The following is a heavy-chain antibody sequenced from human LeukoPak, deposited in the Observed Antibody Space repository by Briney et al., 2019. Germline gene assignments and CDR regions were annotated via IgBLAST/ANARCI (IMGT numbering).Heavy chain of an antibody. J-gene: IGHJ4*02. V-gene: IGHV3-30*18. D-gene: IGHD6-19*01. Sequence: GRSLRLSCAASGFTFSSYGMHWVRQAPGKGLEWVAVISYDRSNKYYADSVKGRFTISRDNSKNTLYLQMNSLRAEDTAVYYCAQDQEWLVVLPGYYFDYWGQGTLVTVSS. CDR2: ISYDRSNK. CDR1: GFTFSSYG. CDR3: AQDQEWLVVLPGYYFDY.